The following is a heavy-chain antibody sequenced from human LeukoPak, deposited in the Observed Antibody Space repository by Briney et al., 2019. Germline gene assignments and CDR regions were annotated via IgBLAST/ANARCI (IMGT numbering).Heavy chain of an antibody. J-gene: IGHJ4*02. D-gene: IGHD5-12*01. CDR3: ASGSGYDGGDY. Sequence: GGSLRLSCAASGFTFSSYAMHWVRQAPGKGLEYVSAISSNGGSTYYANSVKGRFTISRDNSKNTLYLQMGSLRAEDMAVYYCASGSGYDGGDYWGQGTLVTVSS. V-gene: IGHV3-64*01. CDR2: ISSNGGST. CDR1: GFTFSSYA.